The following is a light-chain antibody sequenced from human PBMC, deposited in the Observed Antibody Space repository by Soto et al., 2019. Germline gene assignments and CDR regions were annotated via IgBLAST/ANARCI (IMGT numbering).Light chain of an antibody. Sequence: QSARTHPASGCASPGQSITISCSGTISDIGAYDLVSWYQQHPGRAPKLIIYEVSHRFSGLSYRFSGSKSGNTASLTISGLQAEDEGDYYCTSFAPGRIYVFGSGTTVTVL. CDR2: EVS. CDR1: ISDIGAYDL. J-gene: IGLJ1*01. CDR3: TSFAPGRIYV. V-gene: IGLV2-14*03.